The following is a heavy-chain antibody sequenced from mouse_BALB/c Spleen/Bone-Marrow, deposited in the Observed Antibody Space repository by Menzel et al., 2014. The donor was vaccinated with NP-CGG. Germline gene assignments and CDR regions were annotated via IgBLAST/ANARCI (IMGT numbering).Heavy chain of an antibody. J-gene: IGHJ3*01. V-gene: IGHV2-4*02. D-gene: IGHD1-1*01. CDR3: ARNKATLYGTSSWFAY. Sequence: QVQLQQSGPGLVQPSQSLSITCTVSGFSLTSYGARRVRQPPGKGLEWLGVIWSGGSTDYNAAFISRLNISKDNSKSQVFFKMNSLQADDTAIYFCARNKATLYGTSSWFAYWGQGTLVTVSA. CDR2: IWSGGST. CDR1: GFSLTSYG.